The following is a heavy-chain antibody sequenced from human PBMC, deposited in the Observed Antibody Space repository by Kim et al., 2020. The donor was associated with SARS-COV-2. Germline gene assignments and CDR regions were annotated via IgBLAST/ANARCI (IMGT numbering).Heavy chain of an antibody. D-gene: IGHD3-22*01. CDR3: ARQGNYYYDSSGYAFDI. CDR2: IGTAGDT. CDR1: GFTFSSYA. Sequence: GGSLRLSCAASGFTFSSYAMHWVRQATGKGLEWVSAIGTAGDTYYQGSVKGRFTISRENAKNSLYLQMNSLRAGDTAVYYCARQGNYYYDSSGYAFDIWGQGTMVTVSS. V-gene: IGHV3-13*01. J-gene: IGHJ3*02.